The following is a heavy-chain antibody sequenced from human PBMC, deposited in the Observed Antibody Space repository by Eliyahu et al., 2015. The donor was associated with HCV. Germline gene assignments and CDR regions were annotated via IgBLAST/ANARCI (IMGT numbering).Heavy chain of an antibody. CDR3: ARAGLGYSGMVDY. V-gene: IGHV3-13*01. Sequence: EVQLVESGGGWVQPGGSLRLSCAASGFTFSSYDMHWVRPATGKGLEWVSAIGSAGXTYYPDSVKGRFTISRENAKNSLYLQMNSLRAGDTAVYYCARAGLGYSGMVDYWGQGTLVTVSS. J-gene: IGHJ4*02. CDR2: IGSAGXT. D-gene: IGHD5-18*01. CDR1: GFTFSSYD.